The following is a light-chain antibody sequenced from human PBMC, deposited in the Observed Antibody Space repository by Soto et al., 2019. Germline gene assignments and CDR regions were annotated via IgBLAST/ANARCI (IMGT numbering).Light chain of an antibody. CDR1: QTISSW. J-gene: IGKJ5*01. CDR3: QQGKSFPIT. Sequence: DIQMTQSPSSVSASVGDRVTITCRASQTISSWLAWYQQKPGKAPKLLIYAATNLQSGAPSRFSGSASGTDFTLTISNLQPEDFATYYCQQGKSFPITFGQGTDWRL. CDR2: AAT. V-gene: IGKV1D-12*01.